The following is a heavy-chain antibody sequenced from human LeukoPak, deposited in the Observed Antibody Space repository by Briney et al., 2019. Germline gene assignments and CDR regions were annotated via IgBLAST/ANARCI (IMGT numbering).Heavy chain of an antibody. CDR3: ARLVGATFNWFDP. CDR2: IYPGDSDT. J-gene: IGHJ5*02. V-gene: IGHV5-51*01. D-gene: IGHD1-26*01. CDR1: GYSFTSYW. Sequence: GESLKISCKGSGYSFTSYWISWVRQMPGKGLGWMGIIYPGDSDTRYSPSFQGQVTISADKSISTAYLQWSSLKASDTAMYYCARLVGATFNWFDPWGRGTLVTVSP.